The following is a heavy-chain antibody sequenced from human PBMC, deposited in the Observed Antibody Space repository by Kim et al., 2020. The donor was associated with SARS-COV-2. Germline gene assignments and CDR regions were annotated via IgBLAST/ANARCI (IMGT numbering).Heavy chain of an antibody. J-gene: IGHJ4*02. CDR2: ISGSGSGT. Sequence: GGSLRLSCAASGFTFSSYAMSWVRQSPGKGLEWVSAISGSGSGTYYAGSVKGRITVSRDNSKNTLYLQMNSLRAEDTAVYYCAKTLSSGWYRAVDYWGQGTLVTVSS. CDR3: AKTLSSGWYRAVDY. V-gene: IGHV3-23*01. CDR1: GFTFSSYA. D-gene: IGHD6-19*01.